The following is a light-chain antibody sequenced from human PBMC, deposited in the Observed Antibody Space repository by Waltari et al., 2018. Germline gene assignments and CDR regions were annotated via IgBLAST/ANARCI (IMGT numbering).Light chain of an antibody. CDR3: NSRGSSGKPLWV. V-gene: IGLV3-19*01. CDR2: GKN. Sequence: QQNPGQAPLLGIHGKNNVASGIPDRFSGSSAGNTASLIITGAQAEDEAEYYCNSRGSSGKPLWVFGVGTKLTVL. J-gene: IGLJ3*02.